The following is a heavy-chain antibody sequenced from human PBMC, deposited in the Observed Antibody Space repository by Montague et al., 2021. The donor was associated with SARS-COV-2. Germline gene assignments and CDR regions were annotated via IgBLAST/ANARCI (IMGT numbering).Heavy chain of an antibody. V-gene: IGHV3-30-3*01. J-gene: IGHJ6*02. D-gene: IGHD6-19*01. CDR3: ARTREQWLVLDQKRYYYYGMDV. CDR2: ISYDGSNT. Sequence: SLRLSCAASGFAFSSYSMHWVRQAPGKGLEWVAVISYDGSNTYYADSVTGRFTISRDNSKNTLYLQMNSLRAEDTAVYYCARTREQWLVLDQKRYYYYGMDVWGQGTTVTVSS. CDR1: GFAFSSYS.